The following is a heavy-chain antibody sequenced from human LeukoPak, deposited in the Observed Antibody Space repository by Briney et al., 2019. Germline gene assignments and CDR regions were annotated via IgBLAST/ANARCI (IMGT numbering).Heavy chain of an antibody. D-gene: IGHD3-10*01. CDR3: ARGALVRGFDAFDI. CDR1: GFTFSSYA. Sequence: GGSLRLSCAASGFTFSSYAMHWVRQAPGKGLEWVAVISYDGSNKYYADSVKGRFTISRDNSKNTLYLQMNSLRAEDTAVYYCARGALVRGFDAFDIWGQGTMVTVSS. CDR2: ISYDGSNK. V-gene: IGHV3-30-3*01. J-gene: IGHJ3*02.